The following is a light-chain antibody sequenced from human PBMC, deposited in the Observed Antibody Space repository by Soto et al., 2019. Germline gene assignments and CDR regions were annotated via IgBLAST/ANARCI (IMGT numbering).Light chain of an antibody. CDR2: EVS. CDR3: CSYAGSHTWV. CDR1: SSDVGSYNL. J-gene: IGLJ3*02. V-gene: IGLV2-23*02. Sequence: QSVLTQPASVSGSPGQSITISCTGTSSDVGSYNLVSWYQQHPSKAPKLIIYEVSKRPAGVSNRFSGSKSGNTASLTISGLQAEDEVDYYCCSYAGSHTWVFGGGTKVTVL.